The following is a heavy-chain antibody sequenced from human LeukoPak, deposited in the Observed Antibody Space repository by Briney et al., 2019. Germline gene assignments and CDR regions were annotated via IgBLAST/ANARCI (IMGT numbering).Heavy chain of an antibody. J-gene: IGHJ4*02. CDR2: ISGSGGST. CDR3: AKSVIRTTVVKTPFDY. D-gene: IGHD4-23*01. CDR1: GFTFSSYA. V-gene: IGHV3-23*01. Sequence: GGSLRLSCAASGFTFSSYAMSWVRQAPGKGLEWVSAISGSGGSTYYADSVKGRFTISRDNSKNTLYLQKNSLRAEDTAVYYCAKSVIRTTVVKTPFDYWGQGTLVTVSS.